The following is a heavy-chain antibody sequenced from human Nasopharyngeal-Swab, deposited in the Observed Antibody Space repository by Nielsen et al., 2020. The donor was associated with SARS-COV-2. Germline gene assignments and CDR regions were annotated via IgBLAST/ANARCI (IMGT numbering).Heavy chain of an antibody. D-gene: IGHD3-22*01. CDR2: IIPIFGTS. V-gene: IGHV1-69*13. Sequence: SVKVSCKASGGTYSIYAISWVRQAPGHGPEWMGGIIPIFGTSNYAQKFQGRVTVTADESTSTAYMELSSPRSEDTAVYYCAGGDDSLANSYYWGQGTLVTVSS. CDR3: AGGDDSLANSYY. CDR1: GGTYSIYA. J-gene: IGHJ4*02.